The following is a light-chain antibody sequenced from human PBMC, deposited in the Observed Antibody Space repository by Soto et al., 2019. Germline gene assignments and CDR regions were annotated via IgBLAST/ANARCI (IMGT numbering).Light chain of an antibody. J-gene: IGKJ2*01. CDR2: DAS. CDR3: QQYNI. CDR1: QRISSW. V-gene: IGKV1-5*01. Sequence: GDRVTITCRASQRISSWLAWYQQKPGKAPKLLIYDASSLESGVPSRFSGSGSGTEFTLTISSLQPDDFATYYCQQYNIFGQGTKLEIK.